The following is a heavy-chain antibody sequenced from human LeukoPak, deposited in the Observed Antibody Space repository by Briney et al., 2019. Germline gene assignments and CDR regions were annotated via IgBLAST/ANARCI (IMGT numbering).Heavy chain of an antibody. CDR2: INPSGGST. Sequence: ASVKVSCKASGYTFISYYIHWVRQAPGQGLEWMGVINPSGGSTAYAQQFQGRVTMTRDTSTSTVYMELSSLRSEDTAAYYCARHSLIGTTPFDYWGQGTLVTVSS. CDR3: ARHSLIGTTPFDY. D-gene: IGHD1-20*01. J-gene: IGHJ4*02. V-gene: IGHV1-46*01. CDR1: GYTFISYY.